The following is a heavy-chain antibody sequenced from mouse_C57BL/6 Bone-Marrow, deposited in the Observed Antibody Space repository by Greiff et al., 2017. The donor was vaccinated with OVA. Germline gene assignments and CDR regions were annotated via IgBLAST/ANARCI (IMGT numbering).Heavy chain of an antibody. J-gene: IGHJ3*01. CDR3: AREVYYGNYVLAY. V-gene: IGHV1-69*01. CDR2: IDPSDSYT. D-gene: IGHD2-1*01. CDR1: GYNITGYW. Sequence: QVQLQQSGAELVMPGASVKLSCTASGYNITGYWMHWVKQRPGQGLEWIGEIDPSDSYTNYASKFQGKSTLTVDKSSSTAYMQLSSLTSEDSAVYYCAREVYYGNYVLAYWGQGTLVTVSA.